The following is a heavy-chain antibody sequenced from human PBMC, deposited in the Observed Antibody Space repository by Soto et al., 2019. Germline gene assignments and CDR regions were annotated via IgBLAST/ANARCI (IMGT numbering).Heavy chain of an antibody. V-gene: IGHV3-48*03. CDR3: ARDPYYGRGPNDY. D-gene: IGHD3-3*01. Sequence: GGSLRLSCAASGFTFSSYEMNWVRQAPGKGLEWVSYISSSGSTIYYADSVKGRFTISRDNAKNSLYLQMNSLRAEDTAVYYCARDPYYGRGPNDYWGQGTLVTVSS. J-gene: IGHJ4*02. CDR1: GFTFSSYE. CDR2: ISSSGSTI.